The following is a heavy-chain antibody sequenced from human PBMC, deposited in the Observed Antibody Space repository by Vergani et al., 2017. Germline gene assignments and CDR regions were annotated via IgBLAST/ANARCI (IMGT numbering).Heavy chain of an antibody. CDR2: IIPIFGTA. J-gene: IGHJ3*02. Sequence: QVQLVQSGAEVKKPGSSVKVSCKASGGTFSSYAISWVRQAPGQGLEWMGGIIPIFGTANYAQKFQGRVTITADESTSTAYMELSSLRSEDTAVYYCERGGSSSWSPSLGDAFDIWGQGTMVTVSS. D-gene: IGHD6-13*01. CDR3: ERGGSSSWSPSLGDAFDI. CDR1: GGTFSSYA. V-gene: IGHV1-69*01.